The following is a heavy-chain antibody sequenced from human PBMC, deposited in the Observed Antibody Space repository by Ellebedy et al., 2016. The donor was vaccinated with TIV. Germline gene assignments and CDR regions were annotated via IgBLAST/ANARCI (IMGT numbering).Heavy chain of an antibody. CDR1: GGSISNYY. V-gene: IGHV4-59*01. Sequence: MPSETLSLTCIVSGGSISNYYWSWIRQPPGKGLEWIGSIYYSGSTNYNPSLKSRVTISVDTSKNQFSLKLSSVTAADTAVYYCARSYTVTAFDYWGQGTLVTVSS. J-gene: IGHJ4*02. CDR2: IYYSGST. CDR3: ARSYTVTAFDY. D-gene: IGHD4-17*01.